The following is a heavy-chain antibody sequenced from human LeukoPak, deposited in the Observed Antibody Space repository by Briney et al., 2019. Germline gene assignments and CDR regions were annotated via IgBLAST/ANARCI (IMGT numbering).Heavy chain of an antibody. D-gene: IGHD4-23*01. Sequence: PGGSLRLSCAASGFTFSSYSMNWVRQAPGKGLEWVSSISSSGSYIYYADSVKGRFTISRDNAKNSLYLQMNSLRAEDTAVYYCAKLVTHFDYWGQGTLVTVSS. CDR3: AKLVTHFDY. V-gene: IGHV3-21*01. J-gene: IGHJ4*02. CDR2: ISSSGSYI. CDR1: GFTFSSYS.